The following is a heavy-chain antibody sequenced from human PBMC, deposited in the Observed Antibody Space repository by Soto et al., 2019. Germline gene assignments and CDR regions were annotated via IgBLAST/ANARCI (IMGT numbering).Heavy chain of an antibody. CDR2: ISYDGSNK. V-gene: IGHV3-30-3*01. Sequence: QVQLVESGGGVVQPGRSLRLSCAASGFTFSNYAMHWVRQAPGKGLEWVAVISYDGSNKYYADSVKGRFTISRDNSKNTLYLQMNSLRAEDTAVYYCAAEDIVVVVAGGPHAFDIWGQGTMVTVSS. J-gene: IGHJ3*02. CDR3: AAEDIVVVVAGGPHAFDI. CDR1: GFTFSNYA. D-gene: IGHD2-15*01.